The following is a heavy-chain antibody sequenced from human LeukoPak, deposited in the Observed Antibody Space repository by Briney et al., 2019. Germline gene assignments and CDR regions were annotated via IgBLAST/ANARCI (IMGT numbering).Heavy chain of an antibody. CDR1: GFSFGSSV. J-gene: IGHJ4*02. D-gene: IGHD4-17*01. V-gene: IGHV3-23*01. Sequence: GGSLRLSCAASGFSFGSSVMSWVRQAPGKGLEWVSAITADGGGTNHADPVRGRFTISRDNSKSTLYLQMNSLRAEDTAVYYCVKEDHYGDYVQIDHWGQGTLVTVSS. CDR3: VKEDHYGDYVQIDH. CDR2: ITADGGGT.